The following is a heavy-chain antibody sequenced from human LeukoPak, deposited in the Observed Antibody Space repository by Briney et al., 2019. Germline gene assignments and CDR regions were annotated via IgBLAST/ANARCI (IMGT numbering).Heavy chain of an antibody. CDR1: GGSFSGYY. CDR3: ATSYSSGNFDY. D-gene: IGHD3-22*01. J-gene: IGHJ4*02. CDR2: INHSGST. Sequence: SEALSLTCAVYGGSFSGYYWSWIRQPPGKGLEWIGEINHSGSTNYNPSLKSRVTISVDTSKNQFSLKLSSVTAADTAVYYCATSYSSGNFDYWGQGTLVTVSS. V-gene: IGHV4-34*01.